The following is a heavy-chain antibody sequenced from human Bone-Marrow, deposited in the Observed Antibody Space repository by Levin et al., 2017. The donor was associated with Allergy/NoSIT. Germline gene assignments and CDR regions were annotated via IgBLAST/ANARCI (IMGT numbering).Heavy chain of an antibody. D-gene: IGHD6-6*01. CDR2: ISSSSSYI. Sequence: GGSLRLSCAASGFTFSSYSMNWVRQAPGKGLEWVSSISSSSSYIYYADSVKGRFTISRDNAKNSLYLQMNSLRAEDTAVYYCARDRAPGSSIAAHLSDAFDIWGQGTMVTVSS. CDR1: GFTFSSYS. V-gene: IGHV3-21*01. J-gene: IGHJ3*02. CDR3: ARDRAPGSSIAAHLSDAFDI.